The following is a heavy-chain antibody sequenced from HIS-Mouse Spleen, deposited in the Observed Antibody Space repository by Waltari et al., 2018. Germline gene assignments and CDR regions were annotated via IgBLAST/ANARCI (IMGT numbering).Heavy chain of an antibody. J-gene: IGHJ4*02. CDR2: ISYDGSNK. V-gene: IGHV3-30-3*01. CDR1: GFTFSSYA. Sequence: QVQLVESGGGVVQPGRSLRLSCAASGFTFSSYAMHWVRQAPGKGLEWVAVISYDGSNKYYADSVKGRFTISRDNSKNTLYLQMNSLRAEDTAVYYCARALGIAAAGDYFDYWGQGTLVTVSS. CDR3: ARALGIAAAGDYFDY. D-gene: IGHD6-13*01.